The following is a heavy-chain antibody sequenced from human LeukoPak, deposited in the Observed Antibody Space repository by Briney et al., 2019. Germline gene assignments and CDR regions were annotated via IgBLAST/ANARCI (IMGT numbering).Heavy chain of an antibody. Sequence: SETLSPTCAVYGGSFSGYYWSWIRQPPGKGLEWIGEINHSGSTNYNPPLKSRVTISVDTSKNQFSLKLSSVTAADTAVYYCARGLYGYDYWGQGTLVTVSS. J-gene: IGHJ4*02. CDR1: GGSFSGYY. V-gene: IGHV4-34*01. CDR3: ARGLYGYDY. CDR2: INHSGST. D-gene: IGHD5-18*01.